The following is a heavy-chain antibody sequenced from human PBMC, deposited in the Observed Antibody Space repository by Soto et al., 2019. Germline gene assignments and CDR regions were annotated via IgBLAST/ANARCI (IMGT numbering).Heavy chain of an antibody. CDR2: IWFDGSSQ. CDR3: ARDIWRQGYLGEQYGMDV. V-gene: IGHV3-33*01. J-gene: IGHJ6*02. D-gene: IGHD1-26*01. CDR1: GFNFGIYG. Sequence: GGSLRLSCAASGFNFGIYGMHWVRQAPGKGPEWVSVIWFDGSSQYYADSVKGRFTISRDNLKNTLYLQLNDLRVEDTAVYYCARDIWRQGYLGEQYGMDVWGHGTTVTVSS.